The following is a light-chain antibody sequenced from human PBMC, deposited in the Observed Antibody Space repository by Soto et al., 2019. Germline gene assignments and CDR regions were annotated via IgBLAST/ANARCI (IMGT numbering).Light chain of an antibody. Sequence: QSVLTHPPSASGTPGQRVTISCSGTYSNIGTHTVNWYQQLPGTAPKVVIYNDNQRPSGVPDRFSGSKSGTSASLAISGPQSEDEADYYCAAWDDSLSGWMFGGGTKLTVL. CDR1: YSNIGTHT. J-gene: IGLJ3*02. V-gene: IGLV1-44*01. CDR3: AAWDDSLSGWM. CDR2: NDN.